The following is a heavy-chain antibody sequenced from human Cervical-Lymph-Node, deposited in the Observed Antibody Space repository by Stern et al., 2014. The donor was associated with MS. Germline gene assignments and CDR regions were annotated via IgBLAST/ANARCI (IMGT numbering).Heavy chain of an antibody. CDR3: AREIMAAAGTGNLYYYYYGLDV. Sequence: QVTLKESGPALVKPTQTLTLTCTFSGFSLSTSGMCVNWIRQPPGKALEWLGIIPLDDGTSYNPSLKTRLTISKDTSKNQVVLTMTNMDPADTATYFCAREIMAAAGTGNLYYYYYGLDVWGQGTTVTVSS. V-gene: IGHV2-70*01. D-gene: IGHD6-13*01. CDR1: GFSLSTSGMC. CDR2: IPLDDGT. J-gene: IGHJ6*02.